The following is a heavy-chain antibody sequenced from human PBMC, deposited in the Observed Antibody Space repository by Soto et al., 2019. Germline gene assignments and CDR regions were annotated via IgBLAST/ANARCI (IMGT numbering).Heavy chain of an antibody. D-gene: IGHD3-10*01. CDR1: GDTFTFYS. Sequence: QVQLVQSGAEVKKPGSSVRVSCKASGDTFTFYSINWVRQAPGLGLEWMGRINPILSMSNYAQRFQGRVTMTADKSTSTAYMELSSLRSEDTAMYYCASGYGSGYRAFGYWGQGALVTVSS. CDR2: INPILSMS. J-gene: IGHJ4*02. V-gene: IGHV1-69*02. CDR3: ASGYGSGYRAFGY.